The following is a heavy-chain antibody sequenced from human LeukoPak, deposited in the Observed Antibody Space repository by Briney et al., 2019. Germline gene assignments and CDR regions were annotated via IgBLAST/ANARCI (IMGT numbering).Heavy chain of an antibody. CDR1: GFTFSSYW. Sequence: PGGSLRLSCAASGFTFSSYWMSWVRQAPGKGLEWVANIKQDGSEKYYVDSVKGRFTISRDNAKNSLYLQMNSLRAEDTAVYYCARDQSYYDSSGYGYWGQGTLVTVSS. CDR3: ARDQSYYDSSGYGY. CDR2: IKQDGSEK. J-gene: IGHJ4*02. V-gene: IGHV3-7*01. D-gene: IGHD3-22*01.